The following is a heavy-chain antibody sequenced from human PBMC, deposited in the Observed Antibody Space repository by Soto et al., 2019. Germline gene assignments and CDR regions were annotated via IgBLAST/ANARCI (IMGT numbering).Heavy chain of an antibody. CDR2: MNTDGSII. CDR3: VNGGSEV. Sequence: GESMTLSCVVSAFTFSSSCMHWVRPGPGKGLVWVSRMNTDGSIINYADSVKGRSTTSRDNAKNMLYLQMNSRRAEDTGFYYCVNGGSEVWGQGTLVTVSS. D-gene: IGHD3-16*01. J-gene: IGHJ4*01. CDR1: AFTFSSSC. V-gene: IGHV3-74*01.